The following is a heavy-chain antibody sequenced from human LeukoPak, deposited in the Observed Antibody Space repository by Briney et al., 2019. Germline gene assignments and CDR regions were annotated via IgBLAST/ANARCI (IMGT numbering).Heavy chain of an antibody. CDR2: MNPNSGNT. D-gene: IGHD2-8*02. Sequence: GASVTVSCKASGYTFTSYDINWVRQATGQGLEWMGWMNPNSGNTGYSQKFQGRVTMTRNTSITTAYMELSSLRSEDTAVYYCARAGGTGPGNRHFQHWGQGTLVTVSS. V-gene: IGHV1-8*01. J-gene: IGHJ1*01. CDR1: GYTFTSYD. CDR3: ARAGGTGPGNRHFQH.